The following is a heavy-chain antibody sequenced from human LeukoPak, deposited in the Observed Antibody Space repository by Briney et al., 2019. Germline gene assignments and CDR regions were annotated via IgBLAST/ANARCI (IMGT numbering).Heavy chain of an antibody. J-gene: IGHJ4*02. V-gene: IGHV5-51*01. CDR2: IFPDDSDT. CDR1: GYNFAHDW. CDR3: ARQESEMTTPANRYFDL. D-gene: IGHD2-15*01. Sequence: KAGEPLKISCKGSGYNFAHDWIGWVRQMPGKGLEWMGIIFPDDSDTIYSPSFQGHVTISADKSINTAYLQWSDLKASDSAMYYCARQESEMTTPANRYFDLWGQGTLITVSS.